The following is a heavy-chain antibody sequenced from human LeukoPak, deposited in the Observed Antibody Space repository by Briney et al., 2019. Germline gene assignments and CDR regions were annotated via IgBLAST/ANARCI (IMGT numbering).Heavy chain of an antibody. CDR1: GFTFSSYG. V-gene: IGHV3-30*19. CDR3: ARSVSSSAD. D-gene: IGHD6-6*01. J-gene: IGHJ4*02. CDR2: ISYDGSNK. Sequence: GGSLRLSCAASGFTFSSYGMHWVRQAPGKGLEWVAVISYDGSNKYYADSVKGRFTISRDNSKNTLYLQMNSLRAEDTAVYYCARSVSSSADWGQGTLVTVSS.